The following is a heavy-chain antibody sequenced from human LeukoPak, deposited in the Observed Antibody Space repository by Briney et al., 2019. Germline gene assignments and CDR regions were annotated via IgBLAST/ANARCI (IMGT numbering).Heavy chain of an antibody. D-gene: IGHD3-3*01. CDR2: INPNSGGT. J-gene: IGHJ4*02. V-gene: IGHV1-2*02. Sequence: ASVKVSCKASGYTFTGYYMHWVRQAPGQGLEWMGWINPNSGGTNYAQKFQGGVTMTRDTSISTAYMELSRLRSDDTAVYYCARLSYYDFWSGYYTLFDYWGQGTLVTVSS. CDR3: ARLSYYDFWSGYYTLFDY. CDR1: GYTFTGYY.